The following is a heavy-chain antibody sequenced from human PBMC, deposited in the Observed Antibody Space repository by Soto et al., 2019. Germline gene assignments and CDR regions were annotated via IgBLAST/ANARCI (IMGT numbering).Heavy chain of an antibody. D-gene: IGHD6-6*01. CDR3: PKDRRYSSSSYYFDY. J-gene: IGHJ4*02. Sequence: GGSLRLSCAASGFTFSSYAMSWVRQAPGKGLEWVSAISGSGGSTYYADSVKGRFTISRDNSKNPLYLQMNSLRAEDTAVYYCPKDRRYSSSSYYFDYWGQGTLVTVSS. CDR1: GFTFSSYA. CDR2: ISGSGGST. V-gene: IGHV3-23*01.